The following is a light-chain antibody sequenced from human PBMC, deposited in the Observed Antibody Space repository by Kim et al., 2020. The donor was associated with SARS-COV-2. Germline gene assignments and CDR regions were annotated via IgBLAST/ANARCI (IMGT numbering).Light chain of an antibody. CDR3: QSYDSSNQV. Sequence: GKTVTISCTRSSGSIASNYVQWYQQRPGSSPTTVIYEDNQRPSGVPDRFSGSIDSSSNSASLTISGLKTEDEAAYYCQSYDSSNQVFGGRPQHAVL. V-gene: IGLV6-57*01. J-gene: IGLJ2*01. CDR2: EDN. CDR1: SGSIASNY.